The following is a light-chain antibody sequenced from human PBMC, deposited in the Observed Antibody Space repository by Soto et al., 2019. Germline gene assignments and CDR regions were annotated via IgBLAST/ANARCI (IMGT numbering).Light chain of an antibody. Sequence: VLTQPPSASGTPGQRVTISCSGSSSNIGSNTVNWYQQLPGTAPKLLIYSNNQRPSGVPDRFSGSKSGTSASLAISGLQSEDEADYYCAAWDDSLNGPLYVFGTGTKV. J-gene: IGLJ1*01. CDR3: AAWDDSLNGPLYV. V-gene: IGLV1-44*01. CDR1: SSNIGSNT. CDR2: SNN.